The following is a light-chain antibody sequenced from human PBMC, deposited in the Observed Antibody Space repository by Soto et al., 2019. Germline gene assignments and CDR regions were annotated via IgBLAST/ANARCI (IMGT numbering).Light chain of an antibody. J-gene: IGKJ1*01. V-gene: IGKV1-27*01. Sequence: DIQMTQSPSSLSASVGDTVTITCRASQGIIDYLAWYQQRPGKVHKLLIYADSTLQTGVPSRFSGSGAGTDFTLTINSLRPEDVGTYYCQKYDTAPQTFGQGTRVEIK. CDR2: ADS. CDR1: QGIIDY. CDR3: QKYDTAPQT.